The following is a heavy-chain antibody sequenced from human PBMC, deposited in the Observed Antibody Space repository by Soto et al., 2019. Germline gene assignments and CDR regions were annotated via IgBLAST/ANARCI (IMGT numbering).Heavy chain of an antibody. D-gene: IGHD3-22*01. CDR2: IYYSGST. CDR1: GGSISIGDYY. V-gene: IGHV4-30-4*01. J-gene: IGHJ4*02. CDR3: ARGRPGDYCDSSGYSYLDY. Sequence: PSETLSLTCTVSGGSISIGDYYRSWIRQPPGKGLEWIGYIYYSGSTYYNPSLKSRVTISVETARNQYYLKLSSVTAADAAVYYCARGRPGDYCDSSGYSYLDYWGQGTLVTVSS.